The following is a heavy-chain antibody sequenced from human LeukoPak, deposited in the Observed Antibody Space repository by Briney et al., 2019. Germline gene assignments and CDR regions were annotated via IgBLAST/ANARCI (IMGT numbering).Heavy chain of an antibody. D-gene: IGHD4-11*01. CDR1: GGSISSSSYY. CDR3: ARDKADYSPAYWFDP. V-gene: IGHV4-39*07. Sequence: PSETLSLTCTVSGGSISSSSYYRGWIRQPPGKGLEWIGSIYYSGSTYYNPSLKSRVTISVDTSKNQFSLKLSSVTAADTAVYYCARDKADYSPAYWFDPWGQGTLVTVSS. CDR2: IYYSGST. J-gene: IGHJ5*02.